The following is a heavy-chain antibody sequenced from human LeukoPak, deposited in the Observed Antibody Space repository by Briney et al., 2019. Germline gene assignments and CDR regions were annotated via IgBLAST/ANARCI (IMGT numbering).Heavy chain of an antibody. V-gene: IGHV4-4*02. Sequence: SETLSLTCAVSGGSISSSNWWSWVRQPPGKGLEWIGEIYHSGSTNYNPSLKSRVTISVDKSKNQFSLKLSSVTAADTAVYYCARSEDSSSWNDAFDIWGQGTMVTVSS. D-gene: IGHD6-13*01. J-gene: IGHJ3*02. CDR1: GGSISSSNW. CDR2: IYHSGST. CDR3: ARSEDSSSWNDAFDI.